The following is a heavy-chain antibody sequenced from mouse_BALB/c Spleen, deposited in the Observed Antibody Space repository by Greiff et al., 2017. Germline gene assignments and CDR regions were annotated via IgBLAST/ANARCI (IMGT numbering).Heavy chain of an antibody. CDR1: GFTFSSYT. CDR2: ISSGGSYT. V-gene: IGHV5-6-4*01. D-gene: IGHD2-4*01. J-gene: IGHJ4*01. CDR3: TRSTMIKDYAMDY. Sequence: EVMLVESGGGLVKPGGSLKLSCAASGFTFSSYTMSWVRQTPEKRLEWVATISSGGSYTYYPDSVKGRFTISRDNAKNTLYLQMRSLKSEDTAMYYCTRSTMIKDYAMDYWGQGTSVTVSS.